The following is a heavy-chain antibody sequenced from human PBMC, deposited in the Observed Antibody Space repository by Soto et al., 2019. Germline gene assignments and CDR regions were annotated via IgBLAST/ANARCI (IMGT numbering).Heavy chain of an antibody. CDR3: ARGDREDIAVVIGVRPGEYGVDV. D-gene: IGHD2-21*01. J-gene: IGHJ6*02. CDR1: GSTFRNYA. Sequence: QVQLVESGGGVVQPGRSLRLSCAASGSTFRNYAMNWVRQAPGKGLECVAVISYDGGNKFYSDYGQGRFTISRDNSKNTLYLHINSLSYDDTAVYYCARGDREDIAVVIGVRPGEYGVDVWGQGTTVTVSS. CDR2: ISYDGGNK. V-gene: IGHV3-30-3*01.